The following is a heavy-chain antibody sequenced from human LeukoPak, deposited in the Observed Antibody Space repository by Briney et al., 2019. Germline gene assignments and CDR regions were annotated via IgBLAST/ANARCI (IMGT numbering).Heavy chain of an antibody. CDR1: GFTFDDYA. V-gene: IGHV3-9*03. Sequence: PGGSLRLSCAASGFTFDDYAMHWVRQAPGKGLEWVSGISWNSGSIGYADSVKGRFTISRDNAKNSLYLQMNSLRAEDMALYYCAKAATPYDSSGYYYMDVWGKGTTVTVSS. D-gene: IGHD3-22*01. CDR3: AKAATPYDSSGYYYMDV. CDR2: ISWNSGSI. J-gene: IGHJ6*03.